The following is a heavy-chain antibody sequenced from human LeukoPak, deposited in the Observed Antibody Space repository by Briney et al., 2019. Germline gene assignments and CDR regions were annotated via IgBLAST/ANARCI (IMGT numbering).Heavy chain of an antibody. CDR3: ARAPYYYDSSGYYYYFDY. Sequence: GASVKVSCKASGYTFTCYDINWVRQATGQGLEWMGWMNPNSGNTGYAQKFQGRVTMTRNTSISTAYMELSSLRSEDTAVYYCARAPYYYDSSGYYYYFDYWGQGTLVTVSS. CDR2: MNPNSGNT. J-gene: IGHJ4*02. CDR1: GYTFTCYD. V-gene: IGHV1-8*01. D-gene: IGHD3-22*01.